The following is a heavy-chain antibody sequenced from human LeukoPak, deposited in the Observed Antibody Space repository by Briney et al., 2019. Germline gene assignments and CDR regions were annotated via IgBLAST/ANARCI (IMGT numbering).Heavy chain of an antibody. D-gene: IGHD1-26*01. V-gene: IGHV3-48*04. CDR3: ASGMRVGPNI. CDR1: GFTVSSNY. Sequence: QPGGSLRLSCAASGFTVSSNYMSWVRQAPGKGLEWVSYISSSSSTIYYADSVKGRFTISRDNAKNSLYLQMNSLRAEDTAVYYCASGMRVGPNIWGQGTLVTVSS. J-gene: IGHJ4*02. CDR2: ISSSSSTI.